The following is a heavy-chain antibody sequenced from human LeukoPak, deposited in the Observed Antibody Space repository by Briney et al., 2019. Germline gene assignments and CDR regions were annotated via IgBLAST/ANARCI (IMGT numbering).Heavy chain of an antibody. V-gene: IGHV3-21*01. J-gene: IGHJ4*02. Sequence: GGSLRLSCAASGFSFTKAWMNWVRQAPGKGLEWVSSISSSSSYIYYADSVKGRFTISRDNAKNLLYLQMNSLRAEGTAVYYCARDPGYCSSTSCYRWLVDYWGQGTLVTVSS. CDR1: GFSFTKAW. D-gene: IGHD2-2*02. CDR2: ISSSSSYI. CDR3: ARDPGYCSSTSCYRWLVDY.